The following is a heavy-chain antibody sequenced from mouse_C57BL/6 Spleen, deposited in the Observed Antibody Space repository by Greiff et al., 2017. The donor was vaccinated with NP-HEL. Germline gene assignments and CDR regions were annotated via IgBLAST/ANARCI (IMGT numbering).Heavy chain of an antibody. Sequence: QVQLQQPGAELVKPGASVTMSCTASGYTFTSYWLTWVKQRPGQGLEWIGDIYPGSGSTNYNEMFKSKATLTVDTTSSTAYMQLRSLTSEDGAVYDCARRFCYGSDVAWFAYWGKGTLVTVSA. CDR2: IYPGSGST. J-gene: IGHJ3*01. CDR1: GYTFTSYW. CDR3: ARRFCYGSDVAWFAY. V-gene: IGHV1-55*01. D-gene: IGHD2-1*01.